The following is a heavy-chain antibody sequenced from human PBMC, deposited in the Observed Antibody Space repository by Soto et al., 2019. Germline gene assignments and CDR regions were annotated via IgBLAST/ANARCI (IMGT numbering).Heavy chain of an antibody. CDR2: ISYDGSNK. J-gene: IGHJ4*02. CDR3: AKEGSRDGYNVGFDY. V-gene: IGHV3-30*18. Sequence: QVQLVESGGGVVQPGRSLRLSCAASGFTFSSYGMHWVRQAPGKGLEWVAVISYDGSNKYYADSVKGRFTISRDNSKNTLYLQMNSLRAEDTAVYYCAKEGSRDGYNVGFDYWGQGTLVTVSS. D-gene: IGHD3-10*01. CDR1: GFTFSSYG.